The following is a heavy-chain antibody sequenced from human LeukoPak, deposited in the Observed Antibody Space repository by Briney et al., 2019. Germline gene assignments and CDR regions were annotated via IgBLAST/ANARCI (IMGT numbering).Heavy chain of an antibody. CDR2: IYHSGST. CDR1: GGSISSGGLS. V-gene: IGHV4-30-2*01. Sequence: SQTLFLTCAVSGGSISSGGLSWSWIRQPPGKGLEWIGYIYHSGSTYYNPSLKSRVTISVDRSKNQFSLKLTSVTAADTAVYYCASGGYSSSWSPFDYWGQGTLVTVSS. CDR3: ASGGYSSSWSPFDY. D-gene: IGHD6-13*01. J-gene: IGHJ4*02.